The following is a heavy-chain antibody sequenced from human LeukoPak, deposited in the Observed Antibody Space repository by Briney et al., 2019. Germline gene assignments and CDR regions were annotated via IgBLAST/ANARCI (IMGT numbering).Heavy chain of an antibody. Sequence: GSLRLSCAASGFTFSRYAMSWIRRPPGKGLEWIGYIYYSGSTNYNPSLKSRVTISVDTSKNQFSLKLSSVTAADTAVYYCARLHYDFWSGYTPSGMDVWGQGTTVTVSS. J-gene: IGHJ6*02. CDR2: IYYSGST. CDR3: ARLHYDFWSGYTPSGMDV. CDR1: GFTFSRYA. D-gene: IGHD3-3*01. V-gene: IGHV4-59*01.